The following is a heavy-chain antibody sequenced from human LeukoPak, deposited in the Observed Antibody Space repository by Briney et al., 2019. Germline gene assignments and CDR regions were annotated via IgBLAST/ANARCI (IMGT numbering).Heavy chain of an antibody. D-gene: IGHD2-21*01. V-gene: IGHV1-3*01. CDR3: ARGIWSARTVDYYLDS. J-gene: IGHJ4*02. CDR1: GYTFNNYA. Sequence: GASVKVSCKASGYTFNNYAIHWVRQAPGQRFEWMGWINAGNGHTKYSQNFQGRVTITRGSSASTVYIDLSALTSEDTAVYYCARGIWSARTVDYYLDSWGQGTLVTVSS. CDR2: INAGNGHT.